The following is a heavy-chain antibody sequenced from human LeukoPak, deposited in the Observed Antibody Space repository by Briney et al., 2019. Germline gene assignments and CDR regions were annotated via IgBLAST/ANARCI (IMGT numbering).Heavy chain of an antibody. Sequence: ASVKVSCKASGGTFSSYAISWVRQAPGQGLEWMGGIIPIFGTANYAQKFRGRVTITTDESTSTAYMELSSLRSEDTAVYYCARDRGASTVTTRSYYYYMDVWGKGTTVTVSS. CDR3: ARDRGASTVTTRSYYYYMDV. J-gene: IGHJ6*03. CDR1: GGTFSSYA. CDR2: IIPIFGTA. D-gene: IGHD4-11*01. V-gene: IGHV1-69*05.